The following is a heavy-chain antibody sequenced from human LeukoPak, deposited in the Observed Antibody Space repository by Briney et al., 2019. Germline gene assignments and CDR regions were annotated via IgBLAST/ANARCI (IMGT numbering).Heavy chain of an antibody. V-gene: IGHV3-23*01. D-gene: IGHD3-22*01. Sequence: GGSLRLSCAASGFSFSDYVMTWVRQAPGKGLEWVSSISANGGGTYSADSVKGRFTISRDNSKNTLFLQMNSLRAEDSAVYYCATDREGDPSCYYLVGGQGTLITVSS. J-gene: IGHJ4*02. CDR2: ISANGGGT. CDR3: ATDREGDPSCYYLV. CDR1: GFSFSDYV.